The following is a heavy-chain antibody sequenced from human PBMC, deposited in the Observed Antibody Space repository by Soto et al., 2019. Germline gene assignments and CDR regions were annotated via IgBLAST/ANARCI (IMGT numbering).Heavy chain of an antibody. V-gene: IGHV1-3*01. CDR2: INAGNGNT. J-gene: IGHJ4*02. Sequence: EASVKVSCKASGYTFTSYAMHWVRQAPGQRLEWMGWINAGNGNTKYSQKFQGRVTITRDTSASTAYMELSSLRSEDTAVYYCARDSPGPYCSSTSCSLFDYWGQGTLVTVSS. CDR1: GYTFTSYA. CDR3: ARDSPGPYCSSTSCSLFDY. D-gene: IGHD2-2*01.